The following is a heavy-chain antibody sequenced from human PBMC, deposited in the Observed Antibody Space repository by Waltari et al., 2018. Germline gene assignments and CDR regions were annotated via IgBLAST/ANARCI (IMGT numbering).Heavy chain of an antibody. J-gene: IGHJ4*02. V-gene: IGHV3-48*03. D-gene: IGHD3-22*01. Sequence: EVQLVESGGGLVQPGGSLRLSCAASGFTFSSYEMNWVRQAPGKGLEWVSYISSSGSTIYYADSVKGRFTISRDNAKNSLYLQMNSLRAEDTAVYYCTRETYYYDGSGYYNFDYWGQGTLVTVSS. CDR3: TRETYYYDGSGYYNFDY. CDR2: ISSSGSTI. CDR1: GFTFSSYE.